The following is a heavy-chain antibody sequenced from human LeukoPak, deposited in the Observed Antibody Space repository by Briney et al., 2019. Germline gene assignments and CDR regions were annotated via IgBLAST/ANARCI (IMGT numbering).Heavy chain of an antibody. Sequence: GGSLRLSCTASGFAFSNYWMHRVRHAPGKGVVWVSRIDTDGTRTYFADSVKGRFTISRDNAKNTLYLQMDNLRAEDTAMYYCARSNYYDSRSWGFDIWGQGTMVTVSS. D-gene: IGHD3-22*01. CDR1: GFAFSNYW. CDR3: ARSNYYDSRSWGFDI. CDR2: IDTDGTRT. V-gene: IGHV3-74*01. J-gene: IGHJ3*02.